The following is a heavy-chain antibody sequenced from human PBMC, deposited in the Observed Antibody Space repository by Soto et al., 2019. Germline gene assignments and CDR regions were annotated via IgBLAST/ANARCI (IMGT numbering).Heavy chain of an antibody. CDR2: ISRDGSEK. CDR3: ARGFGDGWYGVPDY. CDR1: EFTFSNYW. Sequence: EVQLVESGGGLVQPGGSLRLSCAASEFTFSNYWMNWVRQAPGKGLEWVAYISRDGSEKSYVDSVKGRFTISRDNAKKSLFLQINSLRVEDTSVYYCARGFGDGWYGVPDYWGQGTLVTVSS. J-gene: IGHJ4*01. V-gene: IGHV3-7*01. D-gene: IGHD6-19*01.